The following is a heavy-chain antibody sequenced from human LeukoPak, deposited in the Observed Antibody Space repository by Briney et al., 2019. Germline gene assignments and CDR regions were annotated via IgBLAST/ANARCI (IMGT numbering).Heavy chain of an antibody. V-gene: IGHV4-34*01. CDR1: GGSFSGYY. CDR2: INHSGST. D-gene: IGHD3-22*01. CDR3: ARASRGFHYYYYYMDV. Sequence: PSETLSLTCAVYGGSFSGYYWSWIRQPPGKGLEWIGEINHSGSTNYNPSLKSRVTISVDTSKNQFSLKLSSVTAADTAVYYCARASRGFHYYYYYMDVWGKGTTVTVSS. J-gene: IGHJ6*03.